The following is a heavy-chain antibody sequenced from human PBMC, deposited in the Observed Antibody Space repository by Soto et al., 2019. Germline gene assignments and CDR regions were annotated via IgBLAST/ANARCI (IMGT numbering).Heavy chain of an antibody. D-gene: IGHD4-4*01. CDR1: GFTFSSYA. CDR2: ISGSGGAT. CDR3: AKGRGGNYNKAGCYFDV. J-gene: IGHJ2*01. Sequence: EVQLLESGGGLVQPGGSLRLSCAASGFTFSSYAMSWVRQAPGKGLEWVSAISGSGGATYYADSVKGRFTISRDNSKNALFLQVNNLRAEDTAVYYRAKGRGGNYNKAGCYFDVWGRGALVTVSS. V-gene: IGHV3-23*01.